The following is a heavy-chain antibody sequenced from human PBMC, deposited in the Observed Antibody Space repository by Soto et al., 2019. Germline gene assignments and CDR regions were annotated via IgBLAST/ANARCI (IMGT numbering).Heavy chain of an antibody. Sequence: LSLPCAVSFYALTSGYYRAWIRRRKGKGREWFGSISPSGSTYYNQSLKSRVDISVDSSKNQCSLKLGAVTAADTAVYYCSREDSSSWCLYWGHVRLVT. CDR2: ISPSGST. V-gene: IGHV4-38-2*02. D-gene: IGHD6-13*01. CDR3: SREDSSSWCLY. CDR1: FYALTSGYY. J-gene: IGHJ4*03.